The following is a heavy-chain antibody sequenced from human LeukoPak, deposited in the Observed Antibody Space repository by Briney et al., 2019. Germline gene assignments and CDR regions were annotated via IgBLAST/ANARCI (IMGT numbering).Heavy chain of an antibody. CDR2: IGIDSGNT. J-gene: IGHJ4*02. D-gene: IGHD5-24*01. Sequence: GGSLRLSCAASGFRFSDYSMNWVRQAPGKGLEWISYIGIDSGNTNYADSVKGRFTISGDKAENSLYLQMNSLRVEDTAVYYCARDYKYAFDNWGQGTLVTVSS. CDR3: ARDYKYAFDN. V-gene: IGHV3-48*01. CDR1: GFRFSDYS.